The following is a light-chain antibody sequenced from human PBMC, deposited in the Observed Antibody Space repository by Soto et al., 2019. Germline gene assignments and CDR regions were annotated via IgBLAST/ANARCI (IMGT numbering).Light chain of an antibody. CDR3: QRYGSSRPYS. J-gene: IGKJ2*01. CDR2: GTS. V-gene: IGKV3-20*01. Sequence: EIVLTQSPGTVSLSPWERAALSCRASQSVSSNYLAWYQQKPGQAPRLLIYGTSTRATGIPDRFSGSGSGTDFTLSISRLEPEDFAVYYCQRYGSSRPYSFGQGTKVDIK. CDR1: QSVSSNY.